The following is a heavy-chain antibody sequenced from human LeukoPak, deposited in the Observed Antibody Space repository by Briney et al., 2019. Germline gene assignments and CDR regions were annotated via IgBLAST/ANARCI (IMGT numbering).Heavy chain of an antibody. Sequence: GGSLRLSCATSGFTFNTYAMSWVRQAPGKGLEWVSAISGSGGSTYYADSVKGRVTISRDNSKNTLYLQMNSLRAEGTAVYYCAKVKDIVEIPAVMIPPGFDYWGQGTLVTVSS. J-gene: IGHJ4*02. CDR3: AKVKDIVEIPAVMIPPGFDY. D-gene: IGHD2-2*01. V-gene: IGHV3-23*01. CDR2: ISGSGGST. CDR1: GFTFNTYA.